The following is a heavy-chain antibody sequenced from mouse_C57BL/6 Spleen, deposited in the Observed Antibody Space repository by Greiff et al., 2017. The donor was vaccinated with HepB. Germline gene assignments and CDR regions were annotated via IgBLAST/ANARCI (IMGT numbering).Heavy chain of an antibody. V-gene: IGHV5-9-1*02. CDR1: GFTFSSYA. J-gene: IGHJ4*01. CDR2: ISSGGDYI. Sequence: EVQGVESGEGLVKPGGSLKLSCAASGFTFSSYAMSWVRQTPEKRLEWVAYISSGGDYIYYADTVKGRFTISRDNARNTLYLQMSSLKSEDTAMYYCTRGGASYAMDYWGQGTSVTVSS. D-gene: IGHD3-1*01. CDR3: TRGGASYAMDY.